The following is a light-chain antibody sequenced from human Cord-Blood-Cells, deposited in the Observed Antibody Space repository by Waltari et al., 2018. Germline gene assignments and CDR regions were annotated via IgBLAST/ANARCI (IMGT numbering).Light chain of an antibody. V-gene: IGKV3-11*01. J-gene: IGKJ4*01. CDR2: YAS. CDR3: QQRSNWPPLT. Sequence: EIVLTQSPATLALSPGEKATLSCRASQSVSSYLAWYQQKPGQAPRLLIYYASNRATGIPARFSGSGSWTDFTLTISSLEPEDVAVYYCQQRSNWPPLTFGGGTKVEIK. CDR1: QSVSSY.